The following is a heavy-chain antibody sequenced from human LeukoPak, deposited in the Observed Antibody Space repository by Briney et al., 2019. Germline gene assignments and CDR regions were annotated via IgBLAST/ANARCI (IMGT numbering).Heavy chain of an antibody. CDR3: ARDGRVATIFFHQFEYYFDY. D-gene: IGHD3-9*01. CDR1: GFTFSSYA. V-gene: IGHV3-30*04. Sequence: GGSLRLSCAASGFTFSSYAMHWVRQAPGKGLEWVAVISYDGSNKYYADSVKGRFTISRDNSKNTLYLQMNSLRAEDTAVYYCARDGRVATIFFHQFEYYFDYWGQGTLVTVSS. J-gene: IGHJ4*02. CDR2: ISYDGSNK.